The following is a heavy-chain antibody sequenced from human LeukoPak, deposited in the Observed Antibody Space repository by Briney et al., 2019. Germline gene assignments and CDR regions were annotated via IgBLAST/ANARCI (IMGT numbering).Heavy chain of an antibody. J-gene: IGHJ3*02. CDR2: IYHSGST. CDR3: ARAVTMVRGVIISAFDI. V-gene: IGHV4-39*07. D-gene: IGHD3-10*01. Sequence: SETLSLTCTVSGGSISSSSYYWGWIRQPPGKGLESIGSIYHSGSTYYNPSLKSRVTISVDRSKNQFSLKLSSVTAADTAVYYCARAVTMVRGVIISAFDIWGQGTMVTVSS. CDR1: GGSISSSSYY.